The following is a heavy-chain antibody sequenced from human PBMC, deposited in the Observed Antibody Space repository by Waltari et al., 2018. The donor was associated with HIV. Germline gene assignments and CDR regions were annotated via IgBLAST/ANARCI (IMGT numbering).Heavy chain of an antibody. V-gene: IGHV2-5*02. CDR3: ARSDYDYIWGTYPRWFDP. D-gene: IGHD3-16*01. Sequence: QITLKESGPTLVKPTQTLTLTCTFSGFSLTTVGVGVGWVRQTPGKALEWLGVIYWDNDKRYNPSLKTRLTITKDTSKHQVVLTMTNVDPVDTATYYCARSDYDYIWGTYPRWFDPWGQGSLVTVSS. CDR2: IYWDNDK. J-gene: IGHJ5*02. CDR1: GFSLTTVGVG.